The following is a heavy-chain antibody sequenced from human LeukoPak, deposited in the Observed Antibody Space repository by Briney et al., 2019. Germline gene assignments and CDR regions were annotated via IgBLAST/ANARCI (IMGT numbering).Heavy chain of an antibody. CDR1: GFTFSSYS. CDR2: ISSTGGTI. CDR3: ARGYSRAAFDI. J-gene: IGHJ3*02. V-gene: IGHV3-48*01. Sequence: GGSLRLSCAASGFTFSSYSMNSVRQAPGKGLEWVSFISSTGGTIYYADSVKGRFTVSRDNAKNSLLLQMNSLRAEDTALYYCARGYSRAAFDIWGQGTMVTVSS. D-gene: IGHD2-15*01.